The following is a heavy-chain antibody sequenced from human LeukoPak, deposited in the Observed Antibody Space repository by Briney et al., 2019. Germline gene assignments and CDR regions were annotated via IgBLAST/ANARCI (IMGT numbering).Heavy chain of an antibody. CDR3: ARGGPSGSYHDY. Sequence: GGSLRLSCAASGFTFSSFEMNRVRQAPGKGLEWISYIRSTCSTMYYADSVKGRFTISRDNAKNSLYLQMNNLSAEDTAVYYCARGGPSGSYHDYWGRGTLVTVSS. CDR1: GFTFSSFE. CDR2: IRSTCSTM. D-gene: IGHD1-26*01. V-gene: IGHV3-48*03. J-gene: IGHJ4*02.